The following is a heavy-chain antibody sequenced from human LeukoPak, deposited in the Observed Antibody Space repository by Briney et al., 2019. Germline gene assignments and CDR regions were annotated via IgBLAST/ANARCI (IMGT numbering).Heavy chain of an antibody. CDR3: ARKPLKGRSYWYFDL. V-gene: IGHV4-59*01. D-gene: IGHD5-12*01. Sequence: PSETLSLTCTVSGGSISSYYWSWIRQPPGKGLEWIGYIYYSGSTNYNPSLKSRVTISVDTSKNQFSLKLSSVTAADTAVYYCARKPLKGRSYWYFDLWGRGTLVTVSS. CDR2: IYYSGST. J-gene: IGHJ2*01. CDR1: GGSISSYY.